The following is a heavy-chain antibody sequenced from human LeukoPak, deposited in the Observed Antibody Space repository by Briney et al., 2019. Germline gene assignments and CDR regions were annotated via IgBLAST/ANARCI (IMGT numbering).Heavy chain of an antibody. V-gene: IGHV3-21*01. Sequence: GGSLRLSCAASGFTFSSYSMNWVRQAPGKGLEWVSSISSSSSYIYYADSVKGRFTISRDNAKNSLYLQMNSLRAEDTALYYCARQSSGRFPTHFDYWGQGTLVTVSS. D-gene: IGHD1-26*01. CDR2: ISSSSSYI. CDR1: GFTFSSYS. CDR3: ARQSSGRFPTHFDY. J-gene: IGHJ4*02.